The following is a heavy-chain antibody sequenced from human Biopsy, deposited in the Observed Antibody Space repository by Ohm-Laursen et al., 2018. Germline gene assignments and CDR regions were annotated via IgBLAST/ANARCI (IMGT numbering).Heavy chain of an antibody. Sequence: TLSLTCTVSGGYISSYYWSWIRQPPGKGLEWIGYIYYTGSTNYNPSLKSRVTISVDTSMNHLSLRLTSVTAADTAVYYCARHAPSYSGSYWRYFDLWGCGALVTVSS. D-gene: IGHD1-26*01. V-gene: IGHV4-59*08. J-gene: IGHJ2*01. CDR1: GGYISSYY. CDR3: ARHAPSYSGSYWRYFDL. CDR2: IYYTGST.